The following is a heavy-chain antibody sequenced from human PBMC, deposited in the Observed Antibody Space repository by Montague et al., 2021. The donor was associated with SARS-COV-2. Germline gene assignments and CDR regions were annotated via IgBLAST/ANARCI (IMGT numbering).Heavy chain of an antibody. D-gene: IGHD6-13*01. V-gene: IGHV4-34*01. CDR3: ARGRVGSSWYRERNNWFDP. CDR2: INHSGST. J-gene: IGHJ5*02. Sequence: SETLSLTCAVFDGSFSDFYWSWIRQPPGKGLEWIGEINHSGSTNYNPSLKSRVTISVDMSKNQFSLKLSSVTAADTAVYYCARGRVGSSWYRERNNWFDPWGQGTLVTVSS. CDR1: DGSFSDFY.